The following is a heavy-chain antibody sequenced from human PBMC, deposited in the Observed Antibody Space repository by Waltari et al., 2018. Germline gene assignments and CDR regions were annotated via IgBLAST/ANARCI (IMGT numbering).Heavy chain of an antibody. J-gene: IGHJ2*01. D-gene: IGHD3-22*01. CDR2: IYYTGST. CDR3: ARHAHYYDSSGYSLYWYFDF. Sequence: QVQLQESGPGLVKPSETLSLTCTVSGGSISSYYWCWIRQPPGKGMEWIGYIYYTGSTNYNPSLKSRVTISVDTSKNQFSLKLSSVTAADTAVYYCARHAHYYDSSGYSLYWYFDFWGRGTLVTVSS. CDR1: GGSISSYY. V-gene: IGHV4-59*08.